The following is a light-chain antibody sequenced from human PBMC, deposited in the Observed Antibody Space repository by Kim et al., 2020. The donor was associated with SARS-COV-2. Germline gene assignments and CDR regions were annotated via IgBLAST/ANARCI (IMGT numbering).Light chain of an antibody. Sequence: QSNTISSTGTGSNVVNYYLGTRYQQRPDKAPKRMFYEVTTRPSGVSNRFSGSKSGNTASLTISGLQAEDEADYYCCSYASSTTVVFGGGTQLTVL. CDR3: CSYASSTTVV. J-gene: IGLJ2*01. V-gene: IGLV2-23*02. CDR2: EVT. CDR1: GSNVVNYYL.